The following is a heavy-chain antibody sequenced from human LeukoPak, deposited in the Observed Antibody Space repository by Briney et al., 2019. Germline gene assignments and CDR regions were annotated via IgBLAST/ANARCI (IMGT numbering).Heavy chain of an antibody. V-gene: IGHV3-23*01. CDR2: ISGSGGTT. CDR3: ARAPRRSSGYLDY. D-gene: IGHD6-19*01. Sequence: GGSLRLSCAASGITFSSYAMSWVRQAPGKGLEWVSGISGSGGTTDYADSVKDRFTISRDNSKNTLYLQMNSLRADDSAVYYCARAPRRSSGYLDYWGQGTLVTVSS. J-gene: IGHJ4*02. CDR1: GITFSSYA.